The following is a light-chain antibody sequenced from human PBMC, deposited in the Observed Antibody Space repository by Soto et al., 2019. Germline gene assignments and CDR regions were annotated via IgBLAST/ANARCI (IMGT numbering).Light chain of an antibody. CDR1: PRVSRSY. J-gene: IGKJ5*01. V-gene: IGKV3-20*01. CDR2: GAT. Sequence: EIVLTQSPCTLALALGARSPPSCAARPRVSRSYLACSQQRGGQAPRLRIYGATSRATGIPDRFSGSGAGTDFTLTISRLEPEDSAVYYCHQYGSSPATFGQGTRVEI. CDR3: HQYGSSPAT.